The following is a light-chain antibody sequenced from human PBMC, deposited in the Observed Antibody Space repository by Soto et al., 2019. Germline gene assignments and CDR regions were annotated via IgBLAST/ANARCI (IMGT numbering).Light chain of an antibody. CDR2: EVS. J-gene: IGLJ1*01. Sequence: QSALTQPASVSGSPGQSITISCTGTSSDVGGYNYVSWYQQHPGKAPKLMIYEVSNRPSGVSNRFSGSKSGNTASLTISGLQAEDEADYYCSSYTSSSTPLVFGTGTQLTVL. V-gene: IGLV2-14*01. CDR3: SSYTSSSTPLV. CDR1: SSDVGGYNY.